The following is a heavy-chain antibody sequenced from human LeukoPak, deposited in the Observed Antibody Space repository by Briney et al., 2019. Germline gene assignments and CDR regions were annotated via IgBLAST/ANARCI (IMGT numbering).Heavy chain of an antibody. J-gene: IGHJ6*02. CDR1: GYTFTGYY. CDR2: INPNSGGT. V-gene: IGHV1-2*02. CDR3: AREAVAEFTAGGMDV. Sequence: ASVKVSCKASGYTFTGYYMHWVRQAPGQGLEWMGWINPNSGGTNYAQKFQGRVTMTRDKSISTAYMELSRLRFDDTAVYYCAREAVAEFTAGGMDVWGQGTTVTVSS. D-gene: IGHD6-19*01.